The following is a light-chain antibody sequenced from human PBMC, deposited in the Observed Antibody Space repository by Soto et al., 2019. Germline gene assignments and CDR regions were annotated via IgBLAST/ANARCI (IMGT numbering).Light chain of an antibody. V-gene: IGKV3-15*01. J-gene: IGKJ1*01. CDR1: QSVSRN. CDR3: QQYNNWPPWT. CDR2: DAF. Sequence: EMVMTQSPTTLSVSPGERATLSCRASQSVSRNLAWYQQKAGQTPRLLIYDAFTRATGIPDRFSGSGFGTEFTLTINSLQSEDFAVYYCQQYNNWPPWTFGQGTKVEIK.